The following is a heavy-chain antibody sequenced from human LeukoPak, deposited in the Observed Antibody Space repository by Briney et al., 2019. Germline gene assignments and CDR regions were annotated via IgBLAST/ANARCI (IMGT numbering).Heavy chain of an antibody. CDR1: GFPFSSYW. D-gene: IGHD1-1*01. Sequence: PGGSLRPSCAASGFPFSSYWMSWVRQAPGKGLEWVSHINSGSYTIYYADSVKGRFTISRDNAGNSLYLQMNSLRDEDTAVYYCARVLLERPGIDSFDMWGQGTMVTVSS. CDR3: ARVLLERPGIDSFDM. CDR2: INSGSYTI. J-gene: IGHJ3*02. V-gene: IGHV3-48*02.